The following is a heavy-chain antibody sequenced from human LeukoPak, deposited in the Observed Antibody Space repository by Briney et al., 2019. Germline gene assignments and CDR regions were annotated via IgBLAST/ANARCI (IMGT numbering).Heavy chain of an antibody. CDR2: INHSGST. D-gene: IGHD3-16*01. CDR1: GGSFSGYY. Sequence: SETLSLTCAVYGGSFSGYYWSWIRQPPGKGLEWIGEINHSGSTNYSPSLKSRVTISVDTSKNQFSLKLSSVTAADTAVYYCARVTGYLGGFDYWGQGTLVTVSS. V-gene: IGHV4-34*01. CDR3: ARVTGYLGGFDY. J-gene: IGHJ4*02.